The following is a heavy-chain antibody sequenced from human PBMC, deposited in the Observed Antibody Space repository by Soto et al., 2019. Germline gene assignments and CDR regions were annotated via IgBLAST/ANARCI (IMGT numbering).Heavy chain of an antibody. CDR1: GCSVTSYW. CDR2: IYPDDSDT. D-gene: IGHD2-21*01. CDR3: ARQLSVSHVAAYLI. Sequence: PGESLKISCKGSGCSVTSYWIARVRQMPGKGLEWMGIIYPDDSDTRYSPSFQGQVTISADKSISTAYLQWSSLKASDTAMYYCARQLSVSHVAAYLIWGQGTMVTVSS. V-gene: IGHV5-51*01. J-gene: IGHJ3*02.